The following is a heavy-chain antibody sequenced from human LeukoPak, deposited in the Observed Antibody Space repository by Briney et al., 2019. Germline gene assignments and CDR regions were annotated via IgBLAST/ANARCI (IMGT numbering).Heavy chain of an antibody. Sequence: GGSLRLSCVGSGFTFSNYRMSWVRQAPGKGLVWVANIIQDGSAKNYVDSVEGRFTISRDNAKNSLNLQMNSLRTEDTAVYYCARVTSYYYNTSGDYYFDSWGRGTLVTVSS. CDR1: GFTFSNYR. CDR3: ARVTSYYYNTSGDYYFDS. V-gene: IGHV3-7*04. J-gene: IGHJ4*02. D-gene: IGHD3-22*01. CDR2: IIQDGSAK.